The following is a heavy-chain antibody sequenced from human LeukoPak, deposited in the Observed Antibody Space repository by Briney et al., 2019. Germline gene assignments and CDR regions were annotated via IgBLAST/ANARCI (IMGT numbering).Heavy chain of an antibody. CDR1: GFTFSSYG. V-gene: IGHV3-30*18. Sequence: AGGSLRLSCAASGFTFSSYGMHWVRQAPGKGLEWVAVISYVGSNKYYADSVKGRFTISRDNSKNTLYLQMNSLRAEDTTVYYCAKDAYCSGGSCYPPRYMDVWGKGTTVTVSS. J-gene: IGHJ6*03. D-gene: IGHD2-15*01. CDR3: AKDAYCSGGSCYPPRYMDV. CDR2: ISYVGSNK.